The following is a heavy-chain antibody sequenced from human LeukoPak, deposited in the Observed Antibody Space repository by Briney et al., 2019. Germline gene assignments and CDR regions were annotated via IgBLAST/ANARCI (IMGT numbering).Heavy chain of an antibody. CDR1: GGSISSSSYY. Sequence: ASETLSLTCTVSGGSISSSSYYWGWIRQPPGKGLEWIGSIYYSGSTYYNPSLKSRVTISVDTSKNQFSLKLSSVTAADTAVYYCARLSGYGVDYWGQGTLVTVSS. CDR3: ARLSGYGVDY. D-gene: IGHD3-22*01. V-gene: IGHV4-39*07. J-gene: IGHJ4*02. CDR2: IYYSGST.